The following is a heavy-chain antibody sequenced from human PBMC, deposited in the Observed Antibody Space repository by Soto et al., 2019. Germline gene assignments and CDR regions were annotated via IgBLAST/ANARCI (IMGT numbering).Heavy chain of an antibody. CDR2: IYPGDSDT. Sequence: PGESLKISCKGSGYSFTSYWIGWVRQMPGKGLEWMGIIYPGDSDTRYSPSFQGQVTISADKSISTAYLQWSSLKASDTAMYYCARQGCSGGSCYSGNYYYYYMDVWGKGTTVTVSS. D-gene: IGHD2-15*01. CDR1: GYSFTSYW. J-gene: IGHJ6*03. CDR3: ARQGCSGGSCYSGNYYYYYMDV. V-gene: IGHV5-51*01.